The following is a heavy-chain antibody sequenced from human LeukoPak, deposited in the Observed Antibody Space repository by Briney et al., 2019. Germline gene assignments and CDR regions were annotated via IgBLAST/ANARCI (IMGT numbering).Heavy chain of an antibody. CDR3: ARGLTIYDILTAYYTFPYFDY. Sequence: SETLSLTCSVSGGSMSSYYWSWIRQPPGKGLEWIGYIYYSGSTNYNPSLKSRVTISVDTSKNQFSLNLSSVTAADTAVYYCARGLTIYDILTAYYTFPYFDYWAREPWSPSPQ. J-gene: IGHJ4*02. D-gene: IGHD3-9*01. V-gene: IGHV4-59*01. CDR1: GGSMSSYY. CDR2: IYYSGST.